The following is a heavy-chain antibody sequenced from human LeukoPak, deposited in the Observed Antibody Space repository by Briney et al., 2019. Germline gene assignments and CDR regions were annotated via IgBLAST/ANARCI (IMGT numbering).Heavy chain of an antibody. CDR2: MNPNSGNT. Sequence: ASVKVSCKASGYTFTSYDVNWVRQAPGQGLEWMGWMNPNSGNTGFAQKFQGRVTITRDTSISTAYLELSNLRSEDTAVYYCARVPDLRSCSGGGSCYRLDYWGQGTLVAVSS. CDR3: ARVPDLRSCSGGGSCYRLDY. V-gene: IGHV1-8*01. CDR1: GYTFTSYD. D-gene: IGHD2-15*01. J-gene: IGHJ4*02.